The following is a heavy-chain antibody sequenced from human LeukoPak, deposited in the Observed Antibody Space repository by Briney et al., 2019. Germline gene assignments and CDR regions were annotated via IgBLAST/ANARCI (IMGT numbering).Heavy chain of an antibody. Sequence: PSETLSLTCTVSGGSISSGDYYWSWIRQPPGKGLEWIGYIYYSGSTYYNPSLKSRVTISVDTSKNQFSLKLSSVTAADTAVYYCVREVVGLGVDYWGQGTLVTASS. CDR3: VREVVGLGVDY. CDR2: IYYSGST. J-gene: IGHJ4*02. V-gene: IGHV4-30-4*08. D-gene: IGHD2-15*01. CDR1: GGSISSGDYY.